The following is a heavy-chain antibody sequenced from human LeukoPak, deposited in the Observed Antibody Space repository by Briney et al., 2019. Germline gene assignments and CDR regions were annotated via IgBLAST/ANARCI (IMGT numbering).Heavy chain of an antibody. CDR2: ISRSGTTI. CDR3: ARDGYRYRMVFDH. J-gene: IGHJ4*02. D-gene: IGHD6-13*01. Sequence: GGSLRLSCNASGFTFSSYDMNWVRQAPGKRLEWISYISRSGTTIDYADSVKGRFTISRDNAKNSLYLQMNSLRADDTAVYYCARDGYRYRMVFDHWGQGILVTVSS. CDR1: GFTFSSYD. V-gene: IGHV3-48*03.